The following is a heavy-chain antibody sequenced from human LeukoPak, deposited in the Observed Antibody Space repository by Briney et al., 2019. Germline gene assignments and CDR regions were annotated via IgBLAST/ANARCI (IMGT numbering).Heavy chain of an antibody. Sequence: QPGRSLRLSCAASGFTFISYPMHWVRQAPGKGLEWVAEISYDGGNKYYADSVKGRFTISRDNSKNTLYLQMNSLRAEDTAVYYCARVTFHYDSSGYYFDYWGQGTLVTVSS. J-gene: IGHJ4*02. CDR1: GFTFISYP. D-gene: IGHD3-22*01. V-gene: IGHV3-30*01. CDR2: ISYDGGNK. CDR3: ARVTFHYDSSGYYFDY.